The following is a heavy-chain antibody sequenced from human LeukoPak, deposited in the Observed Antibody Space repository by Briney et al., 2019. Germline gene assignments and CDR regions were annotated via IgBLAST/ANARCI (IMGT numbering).Heavy chain of an antibody. D-gene: IGHD3-9*01. CDR2: INPNSGGT. CDR1: GYTFTGYY. Sequence: GASVKVPCKASGYTFTGYYMHWVRQAPGQGLEWMGWINPNSGGTNYAQKFQGWVTMTRDTSISTAYMELSRLRSDDTAVYYCARGRVEKAYSYYDILTGYSSDTLDGGSWFDPWGQGTLVTVSS. J-gene: IGHJ5*02. V-gene: IGHV1-2*04. CDR3: ARGRVEKAYSYYDILTGYSSDTLDGGSWFDP.